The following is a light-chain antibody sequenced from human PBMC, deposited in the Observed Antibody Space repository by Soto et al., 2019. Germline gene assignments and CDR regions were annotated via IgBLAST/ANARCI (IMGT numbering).Light chain of an antibody. Sequence: DIVMTQSPASLAVSLGERATINCRSSQSVFYNANNKNYLAWYQQKPGQPPKLLIYWTSTRESGVPDRFSGSGSGTDFTLTISSLQAEDVAVYYCQQYYSTPRTFGQGTKVEIK. CDR1: QSVFYNANNKNY. V-gene: IGKV4-1*01. CDR3: QQYYSTPRT. J-gene: IGKJ1*01. CDR2: WTS.